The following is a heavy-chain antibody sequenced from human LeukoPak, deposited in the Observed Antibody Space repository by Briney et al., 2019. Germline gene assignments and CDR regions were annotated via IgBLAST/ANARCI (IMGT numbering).Heavy chain of an antibody. CDR3: ARQYYDILTGYDRGDAFDI. D-gene: IGHD3-9*01. V-gene: IGHV4-4*07. J-gene: IGHJ3*02. CDR2: IYTSGST. Sequence: SETPSLTCTVSGGSISSYYWSWLRKPAGKGLEWLGRIYTSGSTNYNPSLKSRVTMSVDTSKNQFSLKLSSVTAADTAVYYCARQYYDILTGYDRGDAFDIWGQGTMVTVSS. CDR1: GGSISSYY.